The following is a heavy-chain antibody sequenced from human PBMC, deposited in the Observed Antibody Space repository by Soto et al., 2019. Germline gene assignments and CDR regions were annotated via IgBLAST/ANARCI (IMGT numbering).Heavy chain of an antibody. D-gene: IGHD4-17*01. CDR2: IWSDGSNK. Sequence: QVQLVESGGGVVQPGRSLRLSCAASGFTFSNYGMHWVRQAPGRGLEWVAVIWSDGSNKVYVDSVKGRFTISRDNSKNTLYLQMDSLRGEDTAVYYCARGQAGQGDYGDYWGQGTLVTVSS. J-gene: IGHJ4*02. V-gene: IGHV3-33*01. CDR1: GFTFSNYG. CDR3: ARGQAGQGDYGDY.